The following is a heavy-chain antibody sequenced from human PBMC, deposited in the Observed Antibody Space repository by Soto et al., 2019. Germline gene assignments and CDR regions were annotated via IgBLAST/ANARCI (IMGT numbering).Heavy chain of an antibody. CDR2: IYNSVRT. Sequence: PSETLSLTCTVSGGSISSDDYYCSWIRQPPGKGLEWIGYIYNSVRTSSTPSLKSRVTISIDTSKNQFSLKVSSVSAADTAVYYCGRETSNSPDYLESLGQGTLVTVSS. J-gene: IGHJ4*02. CDR1: GGSISSDDYY. CDR3: GRETSNSPDYLES. V-gene: IGHV4-30-4*01. D-gene: IGHD6-6*01.